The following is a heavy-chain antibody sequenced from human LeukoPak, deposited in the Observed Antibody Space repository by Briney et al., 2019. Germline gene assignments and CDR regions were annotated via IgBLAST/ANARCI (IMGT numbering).Heavy chain of an antibody. CDR3: ARARWELLSAFDI. J-gene: IGHJ3*02. V-gene: IGHV4-30-4*08. D-gene: IGHD1-26*01. CDR1: SGSISSGDYY. Sequence: SQTLSLTCTVSSGSISSGDYYWSWIRQPPGKGLEWIGYIYYIGSTYYNPSLKSRVIISVDTSKKQFSQKLSSVTAADTAVYYCARARWELLSAFDIWGQGTMVTVSS. CDR2: IYYIGST.